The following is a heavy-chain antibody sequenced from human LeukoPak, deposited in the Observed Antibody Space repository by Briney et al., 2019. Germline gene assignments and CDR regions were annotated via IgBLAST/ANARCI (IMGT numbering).Heavy chain of an antibody. CDR2: IYYSGST. Sequence: SETLSLTCTVSGGSISSYYWSWIRQPPGKGLEWIGYIYYSGSTTYNPSLKSRVTISVDTSKNQFSLKVSSVAAADTAVYYCARVGDSSGYYYFDYWGQGTLVTVSS. CDR1: GGSISSYY. D-gene: IGHD3-22*01. V-gene: IGHV4-59*01. CDR3: ARVGDSSGYYYFDY. J-gene: IGHJ4*02.